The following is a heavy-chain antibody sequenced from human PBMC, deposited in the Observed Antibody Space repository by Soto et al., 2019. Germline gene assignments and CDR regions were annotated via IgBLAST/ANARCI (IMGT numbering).Heavy chain of an antibody. CDR2: IYPGDSDT. V-gene: IGHV5-51*01. CDR1: GYSFTSYW. J-gene: IGHJ6*04. Sequence: GESLKISCKGSGYSFTSYWIGWVGQMPGKGLEWMGIIYPGDSDTRYSPSFQGQVTISADKSISTAYLQWNSLKASDTAMYYCAIRVHGNYLIMDFYAMGVWGEGTKVSSSS. CDR3: AIRVHGNYLIMDFYAMGV. D-gene: IGHD3-22*01.